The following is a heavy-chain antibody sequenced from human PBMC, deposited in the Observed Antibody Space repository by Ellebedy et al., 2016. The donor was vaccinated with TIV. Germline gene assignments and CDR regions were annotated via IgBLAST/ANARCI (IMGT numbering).Heavy chain of an antibody. CDR2: VYHSGST. Sequence: GSLRLXCSVSNGSLSSGGYYWAWIRQPPGKGLEWIGSVYHSGSTYYNSSLKSRVTISVDSSNNQFSLKLTSVTAADTAVYCCARLGRITLFARNPWFDPWGQGTLVTVSA. V-gene: IGHV4-39*01. CDR1: NGSLSSGGYY. CDR3: ARLGRITLFARNPWFDP. J-gene: IGHJ5*02. D-gene: IGHD3-3*01.